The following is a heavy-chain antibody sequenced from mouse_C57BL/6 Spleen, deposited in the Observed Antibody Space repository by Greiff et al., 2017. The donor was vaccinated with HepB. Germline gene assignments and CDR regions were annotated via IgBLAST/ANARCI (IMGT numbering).Heavy chain of an antibody. J-gene: IGHJ1*03. V-gene: IGHV5-4*01. D-gene: IGHD1-1*01. CDR2: ISDGGSYT. CDR3: ARDGPHYYGTKREYWYFDV. CDR1: GFTFSSYA. Sequence: EVMLVESGGGLVKPGGSLKLSCAASGFTFSSYAMSWVRQTPEKRLEWVATISDGGSYTYYPDNVKGRFTISRDNAKNNLYLQMSHLKSEDTAMYYCARDGPHYYGTKREYWYFDVWGTGTTVTVSS.